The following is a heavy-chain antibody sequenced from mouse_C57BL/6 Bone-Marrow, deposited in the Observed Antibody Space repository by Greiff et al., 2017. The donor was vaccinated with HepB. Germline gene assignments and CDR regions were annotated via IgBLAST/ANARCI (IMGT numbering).Heavy chain of an antibody. V-gene: IGHV5-6*01. CDR3: ARDYDYRPMDY. CDR2: ISSGGSYT. Sequence: EVQRVESGGDLVKPGGSLKLSCAASGFTFSSYGMSWVRQTPDKRLEWVATISSGGSYTYYPDSVKGRFTISRDNAKNTLYLQMSSLKSEDTAMYYCARDYDYRPMDYWGQGTSVTVSS. J-gene: IGHJ4*01. CDR1: GFTFSSYG. D-gene: IGHD2-4*01.